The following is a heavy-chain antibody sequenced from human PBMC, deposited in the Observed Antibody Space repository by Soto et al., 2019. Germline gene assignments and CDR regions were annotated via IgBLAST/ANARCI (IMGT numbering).Heavy chain of an antibody. V-gene: IGHV1-18*01. J-gene: IGHJ6*03. D-gene: IGHD6-19*01. CDR1: GYSFTNYG. CDR3: ARDRGVAPPVAGNTHYYYYMDV. Sequence: QDHLVQSGAEVKKPGASVTVSCKASGYSFTNYGVTWVRQAPGQGLEWMGWISAFNGNTHYAQNLQGRVTMTTDASTSTAYMELRSLRSDDTAVYYCARDRGVAPPVAGNTHYYYYMDVWGKGTTFTVSS. CDR2: ISAFNGNT.